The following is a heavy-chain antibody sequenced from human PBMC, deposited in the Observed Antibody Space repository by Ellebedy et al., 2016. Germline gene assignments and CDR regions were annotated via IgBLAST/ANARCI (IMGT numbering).Heavy chain of an antibody. CDR3: ARHLLGLLHNSGAEFDP. CDR1: GGSISSSSYY. V-gene: IGHV4-39*01. CDR2: IYYSGST. J-gene: IGHJ5*02. Sequence: SETLSLTCTVSGGSISSSSYYWGWIRQPPGKGLECIGSIYYSGSTYYNPSLKSRVTISVDTSKNQFSLKLSSVTAADTAVYYCARHLLGLLHNSGAEFDPWGQGTLVTVSS. D-gene: IGHD1-26*01.